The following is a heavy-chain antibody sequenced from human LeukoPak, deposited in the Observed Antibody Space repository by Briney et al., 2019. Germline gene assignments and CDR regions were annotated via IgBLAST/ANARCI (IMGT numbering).Heavy chain of an antibody. V-gene: IGHV4-39*07. J-gene: IGHJ3*01. D-gene: IGHD3-10*01. CDR2: IYYSGST. CDR1: GCSISSSYSY. CDR3: ATPSNYYGSATDAFDF. Sequence: SETLSLTCTVSGCSISSSYSYWGWIRQPPGKGLEWIGNIYYSGSTCYNPALKSRITISVDTSKNHLSLKLNSVTAADTGVYYCATPSNYYGSATDAFDFWGEGTMVTVSS.